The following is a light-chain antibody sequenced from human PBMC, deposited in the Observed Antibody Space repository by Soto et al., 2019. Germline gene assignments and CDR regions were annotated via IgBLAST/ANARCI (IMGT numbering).Light chain of an antibody. CDR1: QSVSSSY. CDR2: GAS. CDR3: QQYGGSLVT. J-gene: IGKJ4*01. Sequence: EIVLTQSPGTLSLSPGERATLSCRASQSVSSSYLAWYQQKAGQAPRLLIYGASSRAAGIPHRFSGSGSGTDFTLTISRLEPEDFAVYYCQQYGGSLVTFGGGTKVDIK. V-gene: IGKV3-20*01.